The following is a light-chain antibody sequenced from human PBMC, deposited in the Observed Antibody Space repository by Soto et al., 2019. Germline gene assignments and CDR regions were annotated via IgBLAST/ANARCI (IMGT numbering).Light chain of an antibody. CDR2: EVY. CDR1: SSDVGGYNY. CDR3: NSYAGSNIV. V-gene: IGLV2-8*01. Sequence: QSVLTQPPSASGSPGQSFTISCTGTSSDVGGYNYVSWYQQHPGQAPKLMIYEVYKRPSGVPDRFSGSKSGNTASLTVSGLQAEDEADYYCNSYAGSNIVFGTGTKVTVL. J-gene: IGLJ1*01.